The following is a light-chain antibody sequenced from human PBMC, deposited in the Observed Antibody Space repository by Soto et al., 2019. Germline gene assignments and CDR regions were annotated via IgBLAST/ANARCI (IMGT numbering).Light chain of an antibody. CDR2: EVT. J-gene: IGLJ2*01. CDR3: SSYAGSNSVV. Sequence: QSALTQPPSASGSPGQPVTISCTGTSSDVGGYNYVSWYQQHPGKAPKLMIYEVTKRPSGVPDRFSGSKSGITASLTVSGLQAEDEADYYCSSYAGSNSVVFGGGTQLTVL. V-gene: IGLV2-8*01. CDR1: SSDVGGYNY.